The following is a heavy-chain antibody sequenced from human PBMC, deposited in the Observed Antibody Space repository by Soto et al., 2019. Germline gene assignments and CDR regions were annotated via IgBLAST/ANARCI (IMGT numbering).Heavy chain of an antibody. CDR1: GFTFDDYA. Sequence: EVQLVESGGGLVQPGRSLRLSCAASGFTFDDYAMHWVRQAPGKGLEWVSGISWNSGSIGYADSVKGRFTISRDNAKNSLYLQMNSLRAEDTALYYCAKGDYMDVWGQGTTVTVSS. J-gene: IGHJ6*02. CDR2: ISWNSGSI. CDR3: AKGDYMDV. V-gene: IGHV3-9*01. D-gene: IGHD4-17*01.